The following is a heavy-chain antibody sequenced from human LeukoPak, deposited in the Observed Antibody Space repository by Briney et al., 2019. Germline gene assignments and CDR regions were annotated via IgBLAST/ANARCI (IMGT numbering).Heavy chain of an antibody. CDR3: ARAQEGCSRASCYLEP. J-gene: IGHJ5*02. V-gene: IGHV4-4*02. CDR1: GASISSTNW. CDR2: MHHSGRT. D-gene: IGHD2-2*01. Sequence: SETLSLTCAISGASISSTNWWIWVRQPPGKGLEWIGEMHHSGRTNYNPSLKSRITISVDKSKNQVFLRLNSVAAADTALYYCARAQEGCSRASCYLEPWGQGTLVPVSS.